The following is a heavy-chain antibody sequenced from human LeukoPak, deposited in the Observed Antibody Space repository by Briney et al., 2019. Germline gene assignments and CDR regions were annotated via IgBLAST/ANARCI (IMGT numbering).Heavy chain of an antibody. Sequence: KESGPTLVKPTQTLTLICTFSGFSLSTSGVGVGWIRQPPGKALEWLALIYWDDDKRYSPSLKSRLTITKDTSKNQVVLTMTNMDPVDTATYYCAHSRYHKNYDILTGYYGYWGQGTLVTVSS. CDR1: GFSLSTSGVG. CDR3: AHSRYHKNYDILTGYYGY. V-gene: IGHV2-5*02. CDR2: IYWDDDK. D-gene: IGHD3-9*01. J-gene: IGHJ4*02.